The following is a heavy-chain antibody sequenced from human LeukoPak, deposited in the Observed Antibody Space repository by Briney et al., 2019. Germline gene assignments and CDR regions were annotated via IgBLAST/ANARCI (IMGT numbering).Heavy chain of an antibody. V-gene: IGHV3-23*01. CDR3: AKDVGYCSSTTCYKPFDY. CDR2: FSGSGGST. J-gene: IGHJ4*02. CDR1: GFTFSNYA. Sequence: GGSLRLPCAASGFTFSNYAMSWVRQAPGKGLEWVSAFSGSGGSTYYADSVKGRFTISRDNSKNTLYLQMNSLRAEDTAVYYCAKDVGYCSSTTCYKPFDYWGQGTLVTVSS. D-gene: IGHD2-2*02.